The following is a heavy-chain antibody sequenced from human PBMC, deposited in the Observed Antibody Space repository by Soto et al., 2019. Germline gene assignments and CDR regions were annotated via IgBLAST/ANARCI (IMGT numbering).Heavy chain of an antibody. V-gene: IGHV4-59*01. CDR1: GGSISSYY. CDR2: IYYSGST. CDR3: AKDRFYYDSSAYYYDAFDI. Sequence: SETLSLTCTVSGGSISSYYWSWIRQPPGKGLEWIGYIYYSGSTNYNPSLKSRVTISVDTSKNQFSLKLSSVTAADTAVYYCAKDRFYYDSSAYYYDAFDIWGQGTMVTVSS. D-gene: IGHD3-22*01. J-gene: IGHJ3*02.